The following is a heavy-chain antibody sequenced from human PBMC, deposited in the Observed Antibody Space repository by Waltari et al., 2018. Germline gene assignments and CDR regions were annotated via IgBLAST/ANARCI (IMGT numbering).Heavy chain of an antibody. Sequence: QVQLQESGPGLVKPSQTLSLTCTVSGGSIISGDYYWSWIRQPPGKGLEWIGYIYFSGSTDYNPSLKSRVTISVETSKNQFSLKLSSVTAADTAVYYCARGAKGSSWDYYYYGMDVWGQGTTVTVSS. D-gene: IGHD6-13*01. J-gene: IGHJ6*02. CDR2: IYFSGST. CDR3: ARGAKGSSWDYYYYGMDV. V-gene: IGHV4-30-4*08. CDR1: GGSIISGDYY.